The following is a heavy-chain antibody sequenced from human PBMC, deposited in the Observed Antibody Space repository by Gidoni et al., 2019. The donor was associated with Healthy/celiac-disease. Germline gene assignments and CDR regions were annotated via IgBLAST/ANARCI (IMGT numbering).Heavy chain of an antibody. J-gene: IGHJ5*02. CDR3: ARDSNYLGGNWFDP. CDR2: IWYDGSNK. D-gene: IGHD3-10*02. Sequence: QVQLVESGGGVVQPGRSLRLSCAASGFTFSSYGMPWVRQAPGKGLEWVAVIWYDGSNKYYADSVKGRFTISRDNSKNTLYLQMNSLRAEDTAVYYCARDSNYLGGNWFDPWGQGTLVTVSS. V-gene: IGHV3-33*01. CDR1: GFTFSSYG.